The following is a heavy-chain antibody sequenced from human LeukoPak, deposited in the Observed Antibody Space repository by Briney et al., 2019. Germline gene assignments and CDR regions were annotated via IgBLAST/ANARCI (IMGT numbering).Heavy chain of an antibody. V-gene: IGHV4-38-2*02. CDR2: IYHSGST. J-gene: IGHJ3*02. CDR3: ARSEYYYDSSGYYRLGGAFDI. D-gene: IGHD3-22*01. CDR1: GYSTSRGYY. Sequence: PSETLSLTCTVSGYSTSRGYYWGWFRQPPGKGLEWIGSIYHSGSTYYNPSLKSRVTISVGTSKNQFSLKLSSVTAADTAVYYCARSEYYYDSSGYYRLGGAFDIWGQGTMVTVSS.